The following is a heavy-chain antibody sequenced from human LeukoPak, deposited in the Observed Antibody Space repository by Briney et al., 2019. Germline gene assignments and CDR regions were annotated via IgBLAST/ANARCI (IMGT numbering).Heavy chain of an antibody. D-gene: IGHD6-25*01. CDR3: ARRSAAKDAFDI. J-gene: IGHJ3*02. Sequence: PGGSLRLSCAASGFTFSSYGMHWVRQAPGKGLEWVANIKQDGSEKYYVDSVKGRFTISRDNAKNSLYLQMNSLRAEDTAVYYCARRSAAKDAFDIWGQGTMVTVSS. V-gene: IGHV3-7*01. CDR2: IKQDGSEK. CDR1: GFTFSSYG.